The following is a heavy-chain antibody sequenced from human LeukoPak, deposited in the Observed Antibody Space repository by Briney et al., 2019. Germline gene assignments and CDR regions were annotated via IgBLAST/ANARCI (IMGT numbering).Heavy chain of an antibody. CDR2: IYYSGTT. J-gene: IGHJ5*02. V-gene: IGHV4-59*01. D-gene: IGHD1-26*01. CDR3: AASGSYYRYWFDP. Sequence: SETLSLTCIVSGGSISHYYWNWIRQPPGKGLEWIGYIYYSGTTNYNPSLKSRVTISVDTSKNQFSLKLSSVTTADTAVYYCAASGSYYRYWFDPWGQGTLVTVSS. CDR1: GGSISHYY.